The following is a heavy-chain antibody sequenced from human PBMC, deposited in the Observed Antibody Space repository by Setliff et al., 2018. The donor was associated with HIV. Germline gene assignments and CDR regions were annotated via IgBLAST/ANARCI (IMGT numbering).Heavy chain of an antibody. J-gene: IGHJ6*03. CDR3: ARDPGYFYYYMDV. Sequence: ASVKVSCKASGYTFTGYFIHWVRQAPGQGFEWMGWINPNTGNTHYPPSFQGRVTMTRDTSISTAFMDLSRLRSDDMAVYYCARDPGYFYYYMDVWGKGTTVTVSS. V-gene: IGHV1-2*02. D-gene: IGHD3-10*01. CDR1: GYTFTGYF. CDR2: INPNTGNT.